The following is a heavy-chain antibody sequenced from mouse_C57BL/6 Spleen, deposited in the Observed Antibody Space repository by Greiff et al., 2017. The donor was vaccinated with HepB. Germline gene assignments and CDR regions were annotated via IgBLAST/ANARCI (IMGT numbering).Heavy chain of an antibody. CDR3: ARSRGYAAWFAY. CDR1: GYTFTDYN. D-gene: IGHD2-2*01. J-gene: IGHJ3*01. V-gene: IGHV1-18*01. Sequence: EVQLQQSGPELVKPGASVKIPCKASGYTFTDYNMDWVKQSHGKSLEWIGDINPNNGGTIYNQKFKGKATLTVDKSSRTAYMELRSLTSEDTAVYYGARSRGYAAWFAYWGQGTLVTVSA. CDR2: INPNNGGT.